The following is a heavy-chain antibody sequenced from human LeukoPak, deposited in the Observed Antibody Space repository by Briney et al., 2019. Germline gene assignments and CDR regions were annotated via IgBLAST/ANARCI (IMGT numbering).Heavy chain of an antibody. CDR1: GFTFSNYA. CDR2: ISTSGGNT. CDR3: AKGGSSSWNAFDI. J-gene: IGHJ3*02. D-gene: IGHD6-13*01. Sequence: GGSLGLSCAASGFTFSNYAMSWVRQAPGKGLEWVSTISTSGGNTYYAASVKGRFTISRDNSKNTLYLQMSSLRAEDTAIYNCAKGGSSSWNAFDIWGQGTMVTVSS. V-gene: IGHV3-23*01.